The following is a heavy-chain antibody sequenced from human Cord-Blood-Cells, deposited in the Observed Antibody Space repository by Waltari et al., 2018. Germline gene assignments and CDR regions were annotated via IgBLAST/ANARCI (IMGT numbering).Heavy chain of an antibody. CDR2: MNTNSGNT. Sequence: QVQLVQSGAEVKKPGASVKVSCKASGYTFTSYDINWVRQATGQGLEWMGWMNTNSGNTSYARKFQGRVTMTRNTSISTAYMELSSLRSEDTAVYYCARAVRGYDAFDIWGQGTMVTVSS. D-gene: IGHD3-16*01. CDR1: GYTFTSYD. CDR3: ARAVRGYDAFDI. V-gene: IGHV1-8*01. J-gene: IGHJ3*02.